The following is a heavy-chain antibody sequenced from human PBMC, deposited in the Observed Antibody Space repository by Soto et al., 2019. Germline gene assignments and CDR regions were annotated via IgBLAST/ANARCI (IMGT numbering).Heavy chain of an antibody. J-gene: IGHJ6*02. D-gene: IGHD3-3*01. CDR3: AKNVGVDFWSGSPPYYYGMDV. CDR2: ISGSGGST. CDR1: GFTFSSYA. V-gene: IGHV3-23*01. Sequence: PGGSLRLSCAASGFTFSSYAMSWVRQAPGKGLEWVSAISGSGGSTYYADSVKGRFTISRDNSKNTLYLQMNSLRAEDTAVYYCAKNVGVDFWSGSPPYYYGMDVWGQGTTVTVSS.